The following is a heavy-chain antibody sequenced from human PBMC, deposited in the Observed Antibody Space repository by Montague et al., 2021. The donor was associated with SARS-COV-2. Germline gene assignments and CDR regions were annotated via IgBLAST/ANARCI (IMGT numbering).Heavy chain of an antibody. J-gene: IGHJ5*02. V-gene: IGHV4-59*01. D-gene: IGHD2-15*01. CDR3: ARALYCSDGSCYPNWFDP. Sequence: SETLPLTCTVSGGSISSYYWSWIRQPPGKGLEWIGYIYYSGSTNYNPSLKSRVTISVDTSKNQFSLKLSSVTAADTAVYYCARALYCSDGSCYPNWFDPWGQGTLVTVSS. CDR2: IYYSGST. CDR1: GGSISSYY.